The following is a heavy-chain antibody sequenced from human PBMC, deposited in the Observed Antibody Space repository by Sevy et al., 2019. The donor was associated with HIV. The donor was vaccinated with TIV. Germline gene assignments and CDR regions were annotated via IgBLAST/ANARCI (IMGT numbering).Heavy chain of an antibody. CDR1: GGSISSGGYY. Sequence: SETLSLTCTVSGGSISSGGYYWSWIRQHPGKGLEWIGYIYYSGSTYYNPSLKSRVTISVDTFKNQFSLKLSSVTAADTAVYYCARDQLFRNPADWNDKNYCYYGMDVWGQGTTVTVSS. CDR2: IYYSGST. CDR3: ARDQLFRNPADWNDKNYCYYGMDV. D-gene: IGHD1-1*01. V-gene: IGHV4-31*03. J-gene: IGHJ6*02.